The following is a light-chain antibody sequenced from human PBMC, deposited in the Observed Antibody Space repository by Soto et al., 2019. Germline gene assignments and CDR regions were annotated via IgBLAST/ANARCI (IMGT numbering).Light chain of an antibody. CDR1: QSVSSY. CDR3: QQRSNWPIT. V-gene: IGKV3-11*01. J-gene: IGKJ5*01. Sequence: EIVLTQSPATLSLSPGERGTLSCRASQSVSSYLAWYQQKPGQAPRLLIYDASNRATGISARFSGSGSGTDFTLTISSLEPEDFAVYYCQQRSNWPITFGQGTRLEIK. CDR2: DAS.